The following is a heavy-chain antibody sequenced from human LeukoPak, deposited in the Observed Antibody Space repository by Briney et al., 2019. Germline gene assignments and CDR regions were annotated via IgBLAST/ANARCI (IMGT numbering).Heavy chain of an antibody. CDR3: ARQIASAGTAGFDF. V-gene: IGHV4-4*07. J-gene: IGHJ4*02. D-gene: IGHD6-13*01. CDR1: GGSISSYY. Sequence: SETLSLTCTVSGGSISSYYWSWIRQPAGKGLKWIGRIYSTGSPNYNPSLKSRVTMSVDTSKTQFSLRLRSVTAADTAVYYCARQIASAGTAGFDFWGQGALVTVSS. CDR2: IYSTGSP.